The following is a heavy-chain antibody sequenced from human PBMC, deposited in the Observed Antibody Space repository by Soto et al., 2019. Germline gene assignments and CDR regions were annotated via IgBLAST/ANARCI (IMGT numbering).Heavy chain of an antibody. Sequence: QVQLQESGPGLVKPSETLSLTCTVSGGSISSYYWCWTRQPAGKGLEWIGRVYPTGKTNYNPSLQSPLTMSADTSRNQFSLNLTSVTAADTAVYYCARCGLDYGMDVWGQGTTVTVSS. CDR1: GGSISSYY. CDR3: ARCGLDYGMDV. V-gene: IGHV4-4*07. J-gene: IGHJ6*02. CDR2: VYPTGKT. D-gene: IGHD3-16*01.